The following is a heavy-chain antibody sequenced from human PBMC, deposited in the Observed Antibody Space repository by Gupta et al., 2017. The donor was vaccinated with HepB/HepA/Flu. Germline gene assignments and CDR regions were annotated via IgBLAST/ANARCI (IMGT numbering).Heavy chain of an antibody. D-gene: IGHD2-21*02. V-gene: IGHV3-30*18. Sequence: QAKLEESGGGVVQPGRSLSLSCESSGFIFSSYGMNWARQAPGKVMEWVALISNDGIKKDYGDSVKGRFGISRDNSKNTVYLEMNSLRDDDTAVYYCAQDHGSAYCGRACYSGYFDLWGRGTLVSVSS. CDR3: AQDHGSAYCGRACYSGYFDL. J-gene: IGHJ2*01. CDR2: ISNDGIKK. CDR1: GFIFSSYG.